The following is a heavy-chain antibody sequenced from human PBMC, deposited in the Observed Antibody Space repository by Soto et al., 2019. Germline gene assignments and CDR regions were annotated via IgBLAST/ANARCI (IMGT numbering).Heavy chain of an antibody. CDR3: ARGDEMTAVTIFEY. J-gene: IGHJ4*02. Sequence: SLKGYCTASGGAFGRYSVGWVRQVLGQGLEWIGGVIPVFNTSNYSLKFQGRVAIFADLSTSTVFMELRSLRSEDTALYYCARGDEMTAVTIFEYWGQGTLVTVSS. CDR2: VIPVFNTS. D-gene: IGHD4-17*01. CDR1: GGAFGRYS. V-gene: IGHV1-69*01.